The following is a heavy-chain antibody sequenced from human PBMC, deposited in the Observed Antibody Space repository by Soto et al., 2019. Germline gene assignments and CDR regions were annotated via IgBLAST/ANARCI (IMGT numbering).Heavy chain of an antibody. Sequence: QVQLVQSGAEVKKPGSSVKVPCKASGGTFSSYSISWVRQAPGQGLEWMGRIIPILGLANYAQKFQGRVTITADKSTSTVYMDLSSLRSEDTAVYYCASPMNCSGGSCYFSYFDYWGQGTLVTVSS. CDR3: ASPMNCSGGSCYFSYFDY. J-gene: IGHJ4*02. CDR1: GGTFSSYS. V-gene: IGHV1-69*02. D-gene: IGHD2-15*01. CDR2: IIPILGLA.